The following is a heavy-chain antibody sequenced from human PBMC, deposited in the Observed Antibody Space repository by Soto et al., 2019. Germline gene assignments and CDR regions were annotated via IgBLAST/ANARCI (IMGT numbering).Heavy chain of an antibody. CDR3: VKEGSGLHGDTAGDY. D-gene: IGHD6-19*01. J-gene: IGHJ4*02. CDR1: GFTFSSYA. CDR2: ISDSGAVT. V-gene: IGHV3-23*01. Sequence: PGGSLRLSCAASGFTFSSYAMTWVRQAPGKGLEWVSAISDSGAVTYYADSVKGRFTISRDNSKNTLSLQMSSLRVEDTAVYYCVKEGSGLHGDTAGDYWGQGTLVTVSS.